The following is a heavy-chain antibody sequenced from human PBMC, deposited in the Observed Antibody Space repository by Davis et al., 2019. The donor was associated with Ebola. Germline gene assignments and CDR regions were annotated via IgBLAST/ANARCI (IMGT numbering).Heavy chain of an antibody. Sequence: ASVKVSCKASGYTFTSYYMHWVRQAPGQGLEWMGIINPSGGSTSYAQKFQGRVTMTRDTSTSTVYMELSSLRSEDTAVYYCARDSPKYDSSGYLDYWGRGTLVTVSS. CDR2: INPSGGST. CDR3: ARDSPKYDSSGYLDY. V-gene: IGHV1-46*01. CDR1: GYTFTSYY. D-gene: IGHD3-22*01. J-gene: IGHJ4*02.